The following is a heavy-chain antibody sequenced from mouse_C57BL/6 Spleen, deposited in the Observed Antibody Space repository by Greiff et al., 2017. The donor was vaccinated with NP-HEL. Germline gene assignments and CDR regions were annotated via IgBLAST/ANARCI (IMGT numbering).Heavy chain of an antibody. J-gene: IGHJ4*01. Sequence: QVQLKQPGAELVKPGASVKMSCKASGYTFTSYWITWVKQRPGQGLEWIGDIYPGSGSTNYNEKFKSKATLTVDTSSSTAYMQLSSLTSEVSAVYYCARFNYGSSDAMDYWGQGTSVTVSS. D-gene: IGHD1-1*01. V-gene: IGHV1-55*01. CDR1: GYTFTSYW. CDR2: IYPGSGST. CDR3: ARFNYGSSDAMDY.